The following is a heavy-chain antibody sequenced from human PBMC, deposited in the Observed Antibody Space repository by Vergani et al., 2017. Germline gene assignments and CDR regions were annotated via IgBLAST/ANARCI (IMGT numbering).Heavy chain of an antibody. D-gene: IGHD3-10*01. CDR3: ARERGLLWFGELSDDY. CDR1: GYTSTSYA. J-gene: IGHJ4*02. V-gene: IGHV1-3*01. Sequence: QVQLVQSGAEGKKTGASVKVSSKASGYTSTSYAMHWVRQAPGQRLEWMGWINAGNGNPKDSQKFQGRVTITRDTPPSTASMELSRLRSEDTAVYYCARERGLLWFGELSDDYWGQGTLVTVSS. CDR2: INAGNGNP.